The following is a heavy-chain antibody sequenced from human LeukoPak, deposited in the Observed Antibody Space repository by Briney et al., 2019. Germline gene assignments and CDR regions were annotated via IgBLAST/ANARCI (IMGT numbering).Heavy chain of an antibody. CDR2: IGRGVTGSGGST. D-gene: IGHD6-19*01. CDR3: AKDMWASETVAGTPRLADY. Sequence: GGSLRLSCAAPGFTFSSYVMSWVRQAPGKALQWVSAIGRGVTGSGGSTYYPDSVKGRFTISSDKSKITLYLQMNSLRAEDTAVYYCAKDMWASETVAGTPRLADYCGQGSLVTAYS. CDR1: GFTFSSYV. J-gene: IGHJ4*02. V-gene: IGHV3-23*01.